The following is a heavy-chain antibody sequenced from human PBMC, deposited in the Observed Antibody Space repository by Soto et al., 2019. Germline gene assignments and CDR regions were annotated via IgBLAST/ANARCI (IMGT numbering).Heavy chain of an antibody. J-gene: IGHJ4*02. CDR2: IYYSGST. CDR1: GGSISSYY. V-gene: IGHV4-59*01. Sequence: SETLSLTCTVSGGSISSYYWSWIRQPPGKGLEWIGYIYYSGSTNYNPSLKSRVTISVDTSKNQFSLKLSYVTAADTAVYYCARGTRGYFDYWGQGTLVTVSS. CDR3: ARGTRGYFDY.